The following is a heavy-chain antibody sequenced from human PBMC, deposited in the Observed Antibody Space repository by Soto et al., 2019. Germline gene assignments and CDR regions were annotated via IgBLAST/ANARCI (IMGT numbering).Heavy chain of an antibody. CDR2: ITASGGST. D-gene: IGHD6-19*01. CDR1: GFAFSSYA. J-gene: IGHJ5*02. Sequence: PGGSLRLSCAASGFAFSSYAMSWVRQAPGKGLEWVSGITASGGSTSYADSVKGRFTISRDNSKNTLYLQMNSLRAEDTAVYYCAKDAGIAVAGVWFDPWGQGTLVTVSS. CDR3: AKDAGIAVAGVWFDP. V-gene: IGHV3-23*01.